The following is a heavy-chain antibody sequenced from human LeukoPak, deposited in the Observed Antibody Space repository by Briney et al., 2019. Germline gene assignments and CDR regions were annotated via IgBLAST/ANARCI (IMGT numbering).Heavy chain of an antibody. D-gene: IGHD3-22*01. CDR1: GFTLTTYA. CDR3: AKGFAYYDSRGSQSFLKN. Sequence: GGSLRLSCAASGFTLTTYAMNWVRQAPGKGLEWVAVISYDGSNKYYADSVKGRFTISRDNSKNTLYLQMNSLRAEDTAVYYCAKGFAYYDSRGSQSFLKNGGKGTLVTVSS. J-gene: IGHJ4*02. V-gene: IGHV3-30*18. CDR2: ISYDGSNK.